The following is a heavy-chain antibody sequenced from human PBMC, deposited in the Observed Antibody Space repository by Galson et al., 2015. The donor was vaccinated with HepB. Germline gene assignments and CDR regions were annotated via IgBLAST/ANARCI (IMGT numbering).Heavy chain of an antibody. CDR1: GGAISRSAYY. CDR2: VYYSGST. Sequence: ETLSLTCTVSGGAISRSAYYWGWIRQPPGKGLEWIGSVYYSGSTFYNPSLKSRVTISVDTSKNQFSLNLSSVTAADTAVYYCARLLPIYYDANGFYLWGQGTLVTVSS. D-gene: IGHD3-16*01. CDR3: ARLLPIYYDANGFYL. J-gene: IGHJ5*02. V-gene: IGHV4-39*01.